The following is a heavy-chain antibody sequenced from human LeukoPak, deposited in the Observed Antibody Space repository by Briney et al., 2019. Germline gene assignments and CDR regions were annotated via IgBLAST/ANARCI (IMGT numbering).Heavy chain of an antibody. J-gene: IGHJ4*02. Sequence: ASVKVFCKASGYRFDGYCLHWVRQAPGQGLEWMGWITPNRGDRRIAQKFRGRVTLTRDTSFSTAYMELTGQTSDDTAVYYCARGGIVVSAILVYGDRSSLDHWGRGTLVTVSS. CDR1: GYRFDGYC. D-gene: IGHD1-26*01. CDR2: ITPNRGDR. CDR3: ARGGIVVSAILVYGDRSSLDH. V-gene: IGHV1-2*02.